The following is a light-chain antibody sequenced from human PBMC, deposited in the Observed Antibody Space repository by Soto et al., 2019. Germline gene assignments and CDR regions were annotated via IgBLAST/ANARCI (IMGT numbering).Light chain of an antibody. J-gene: IGLJ1*01. Sequence: QSALTQPPSVSGAPGQRVTISCTGSSSNIEAGYDVHWYQHLPGTAPKLLIYTNINRPSGVPDRFSGSKSGTSASLAISGLRSEDEADYYCAAWDDRLSGFVFATGTKVTVL. CDR2: TNI. CDR3: AAWDDRLSGFV. V-gene: IGLV1-40*01. CDR1: SSNIEAGYD.